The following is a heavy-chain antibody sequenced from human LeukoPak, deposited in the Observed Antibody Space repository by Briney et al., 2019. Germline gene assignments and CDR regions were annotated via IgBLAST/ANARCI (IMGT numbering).Heavy chain of an antibody. CDR3: ARERTSLFDY. CDR1: GFTFSNYG. V-gene: IGHV3-30*02. CDR2: IRYDGSNK. J-gene: IGHJ4*02. D-gene: IGHD1-7*01. Sequence: GGSLRLSCAASGFTFSNYGMHWVRQAPGKGLEWVAFIRYDGSNKYYADSVKGRFTISRDNSKNTLYLQMNSLRAEDTAVYYCARERTSLFDYWGQGTLVTVSS.